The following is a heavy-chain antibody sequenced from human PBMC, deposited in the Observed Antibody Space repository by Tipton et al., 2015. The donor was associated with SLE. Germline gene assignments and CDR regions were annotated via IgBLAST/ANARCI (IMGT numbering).Heavy chain of an antibody. J-gene: IGHJ4*02. CDR2: ISIGSSYI. CDR3: ARCQKVGQHLIYYFDY. Sequence: GSLRLSCAASGFTFNTYSMNWVRQAPGKGLEWVSSISIGSSYIQYADSVKGRFTISRDNAKNSLYLQMNSLRADDTAVYFCARCQKVGQHLIYYFDYWGQGTLVTVSS. D-gene: IGHD6-13*01. CDR1: GFTFNTYS. V-gene: IGHV3-21*01.